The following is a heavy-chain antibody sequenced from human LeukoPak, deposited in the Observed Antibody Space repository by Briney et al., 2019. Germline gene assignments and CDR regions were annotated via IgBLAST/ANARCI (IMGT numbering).Heavy chain of an antibody. CDR2: IAYDGSNE. V-gene: IGHV3-30*18. CDR3: AKDQGIAVAGTDDAFDI. Sequence: GGSLRLSCAASGFTFSNYGMHWVRQAPGKGLEWVAVIAYDGSNEYYAEFVKGRFTISRDNSKNTLCLQMYSLRAEDTAVYFCAKDQGIAVAGTDDAFDIWGQGTRVTVSS. D-gene: IGHD6-19*01. CDR1: GFTFSNYG. J-gene: IGHJ3*02.